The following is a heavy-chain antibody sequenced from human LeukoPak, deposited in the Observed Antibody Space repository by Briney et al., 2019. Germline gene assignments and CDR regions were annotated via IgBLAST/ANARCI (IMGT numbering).Heavy chain of an antibody. D-gene: IGHD6-13*01. CDR2: ISWNSGSI. Sequence: PGGSLRLSCAASGFTFSSYSMNWVRQAPGKGLEWVSGISWNSGSIGYADSVKGRFTISRDNAKNSLYLQMNSLRAEDTALYYCAKGIIAAAGRNYFDYWGQGTLVTVSS. CDR3: AKGIIAAAGRNYFDY. J-gene: IGHJ4*02. CDR1: GFTFSSYS. V-gene: IGHV3-9*01.